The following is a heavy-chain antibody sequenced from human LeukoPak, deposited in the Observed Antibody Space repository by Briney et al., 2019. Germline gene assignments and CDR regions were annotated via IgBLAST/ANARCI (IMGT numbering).Heavy chain of an antibody. CDR1: GYIFTDYY. CDR2: INTNTGNP. Sequence: ASVKVSCKASGYIFTDYYLHWVRQAPGQGLEWMGWINTNTGNPTYAQGFTGRFVFSLDTSVSTAYLQISSLKAEDTAVYYCARGPIAVAGRGPHYWGQGTLVTVSS. D-gene: IGHD6-19*01. J-gene: IGHJ4*02. CDR3: ARGPIAVAGRGPHY. V-gene: IGHV7-4-1*02.